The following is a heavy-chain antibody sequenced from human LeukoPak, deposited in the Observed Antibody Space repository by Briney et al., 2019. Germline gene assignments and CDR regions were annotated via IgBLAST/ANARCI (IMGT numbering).Heavy chain of an antibody. V-gene: IGHV3-30*03. J-gene: IGHJ4*02. CDR3: ATGFTATADY. D-gene: IGHD4-17*01. CDR1: GFTFSSYG. CDR2: ISYDGSNK. Sequence: GGSLRLSCAASGFTFSSYGMHWVRQAPGKGLEWVAVISYDGSNKYYADSVKGRFTISRDNSKNTLYLQMNSLRAEDTAVYYGATGFTATADYWGQGTPVTVSS.